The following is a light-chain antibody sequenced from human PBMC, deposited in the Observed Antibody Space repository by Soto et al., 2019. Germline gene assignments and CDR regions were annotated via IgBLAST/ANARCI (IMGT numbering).Light chain of an antibody. Sequence: QMTQSPSTLSASVGDRVTITCRASQSIGTWLAWYQQKPGKAPNLLIYKASSLESGVPSRFSGSGSGTEFTLTISSLQPDDFATYYCQQYNRYLTFGQGTKVEIK. V-gene: IGKV1-5*03. CDR1: QSIGTW. J-gene: IGKJ1*01. CDR2: KAS. CDR3: QQYNRYLT.